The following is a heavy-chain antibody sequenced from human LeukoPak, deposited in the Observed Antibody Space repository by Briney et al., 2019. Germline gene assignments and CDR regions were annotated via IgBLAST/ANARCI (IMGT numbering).Heavy chain of an antibody. D-gene: IGHD5-18*01. J-gene: IGHJ4*02. CDR1: GFTFSSYS. V-gene: IGHV3-21*01. Sequence: GGSLRLSCAASGFTFSSYSMNWVRQAPGKGLEWVSSISSSSSYIYYADSVKGRFTISRDNSKNTLYLQMNSLRAEDTAVYYCAREDTAMGFDYWGQGTLVTVSS. CDR3: AREDTAMGFDY. CDR2: ISSSSSYI.